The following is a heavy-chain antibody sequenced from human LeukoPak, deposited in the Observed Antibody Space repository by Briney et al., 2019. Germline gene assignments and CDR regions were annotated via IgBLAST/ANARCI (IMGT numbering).Heavy chain of an antibody. CDR2: MYHSGST. Sequence: SETLSLTCTVSGDSISSAGYYWGWIRQPPGKGLEWIASMYHSGSTYHNPSLKSRVTISVDTSKNQLSLKLSSVTAADTAIYYCARHEHSASFYGLSWFDPWGQGTLVTVSS. J-gene: IGHJ5*02. CDR3: ARHEHSASFYGLSWFDP. D-gene: IGHD4-17*01. V-gene: IGHV4-39*01. CDR1: GDSISSAGYY.